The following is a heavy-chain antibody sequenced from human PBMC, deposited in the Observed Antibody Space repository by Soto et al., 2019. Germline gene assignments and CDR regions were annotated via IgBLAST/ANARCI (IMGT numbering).Heavy chain of an antibody. CDR1: GFTFGDYA. CDR2: ISGSSGSI. V-gene: IGHV3-23*01. D-gene: IGHD6-13*01. CDR3: AKAWSSSWYYFDY. Sequence: PGGSLRLSCAASGFTFGDYAMHWVRQAPGKGLEWVSAISGSSGSIDYADSVKGRFTISRDNSKNTLYLQMNSLRAEDTAVYYCAKAWSSSWYYFDYWGQGTLVTVSS. J-gene: IGHJ4*02.